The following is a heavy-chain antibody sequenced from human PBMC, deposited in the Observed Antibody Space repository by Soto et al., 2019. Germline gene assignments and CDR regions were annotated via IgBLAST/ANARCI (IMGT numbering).Heavy chain of an antibody. Sequence: GRSLRLSCAASGFTFTRYSMNWVRQAPGKGLEWVASISSTTNYIYYGESLKGRLTISRDNAKNSMYLQMNTLRAEDTAVYYCARESEDLSSNLDYWGQGTLVTVSS. V-gene: IGHV3-21*06. CDR3: ARESEDLSSNLDY. CDR1: GFTFTRYS. J-gene: IGHJ4*02. CDR2: ISSTTNYI.